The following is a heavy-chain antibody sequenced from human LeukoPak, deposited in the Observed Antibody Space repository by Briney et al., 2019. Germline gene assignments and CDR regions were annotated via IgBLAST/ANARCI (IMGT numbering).Heavy chain of an antibody. Sequence: GGSLRLSCAASGFTFSDYYMSWLRQAPGKGLEWLSYISRSAISTHYADSVKGRFTISRDNAKNSLYLQMNSLRAEDTAVYYCGRDFRDRSMPIDYWGQEALVTVSS. CDR2: ISRSAIST. CDR1: GFTFSDYY. J-gene: IGHJ4*02. V-gene: IGHV3-11*01. CDR3: GRDFRDRSMPIDY. D-gene: IGHD2/OR15-2a*01.